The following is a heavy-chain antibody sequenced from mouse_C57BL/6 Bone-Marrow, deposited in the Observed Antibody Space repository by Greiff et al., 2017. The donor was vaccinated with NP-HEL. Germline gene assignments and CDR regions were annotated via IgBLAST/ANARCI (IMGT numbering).Heavy chain of an antibody. CDR2: IDPSDSYT. CDR1: GYTFTSYW. CDR3: ARIYYYGSSYDAMDY. V-gene: IGHV1-69*01. D-gene: IGHD1-1*01. Sequence: QVQLQQPGAELVMPGASVKLSCKASGYTFTSYWMHWVKQRPGQGLEWIGEIDPSDSYTNHNQKFKGKSTLTVDKSSSTAYMQLSSLTSEDSAVYYCARIYYYGSSYDAMDYWGQGTSVTVSS. J-gene: IGHJ4*01.